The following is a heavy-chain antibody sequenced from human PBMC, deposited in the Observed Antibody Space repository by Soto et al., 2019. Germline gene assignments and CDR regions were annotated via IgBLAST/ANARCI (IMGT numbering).Heavy chain of an antibody. CDR3: ARPVMIVVVNMGWFDP. CDR1: GGSISSSSYY. V-gene: IGHV4-39*01. CDR2: IYYSGST. D-gene: IGHD3-22*01. Sequence: PSETLSLTCTVSGGSISSSSYYWGWNRQPPGKGLEWIGSIYYSGSTYYNPSLKSRVTISVDTSKNQFSLKLSSVTAAATAVYYCARPVMIVVVNMGWFDPWGQGTLVTVSS. J-gene: IGHJ5*02.